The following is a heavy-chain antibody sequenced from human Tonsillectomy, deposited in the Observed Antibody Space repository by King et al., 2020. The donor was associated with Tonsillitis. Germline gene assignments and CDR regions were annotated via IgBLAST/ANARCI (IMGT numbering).Heavy chain of an antibody. Sequence: VQLQQWGAGLLKPSETLSLTCAVYGGSFSGYYWNWIRQPPGKGLEWIGEINHGGSTNYNPSLKSRVTISVDTSKNQFSLKLNSVTAADTAVYYCARRLGYIDTSAYQFDSWGQGTLVTLSS. CDR1: GGSFSGYY. V-gene: IGHV4-34*01. J-gene: IGHJ4*02. CDR2: INHGGST. CDR3: ARRLGYIDTSAYQFDS. D-gene: IGHD3-22*01.